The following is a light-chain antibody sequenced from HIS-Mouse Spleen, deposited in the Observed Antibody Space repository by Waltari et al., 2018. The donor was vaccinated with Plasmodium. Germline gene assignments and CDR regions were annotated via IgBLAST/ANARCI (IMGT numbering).Light chain of an antibody. CDR2: GAS. CDR1: QSVSSSY. CDR3: QQYGSSGT. J-gene: IGKJ1*01. V-gene: IGKV3-20*01. Sequence: TQSPGTLSLSPGERATLSCRASQSVSSSYLAWYQQIPGQAPRLLIYGASSRATGIPDRFSGSGSGTDFTLTISRLEPEDFAVYYFQQYGSSGTFGQGTKVEIK.